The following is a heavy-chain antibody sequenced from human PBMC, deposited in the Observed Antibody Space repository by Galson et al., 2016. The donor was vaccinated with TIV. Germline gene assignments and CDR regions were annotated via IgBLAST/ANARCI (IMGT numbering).Heavy chain of an antibody. CDR1: GGKFSSYV. CDR2: IILIFGTT. V-gene: IGHV1-69*15. D-gene: IGHD3-10*01. J-gene: IGHJ5*02. CDR3: ARATNYYDNWFDP. Sequence: ASGGKFSSYVISWVRQAPGQGLEWMGRIILIFGTTKYAQKFQGRVTITADESTDTAYVELNSLTSEDTAVYYCARATNYYDNWFDPWGRGTLVTVSS.